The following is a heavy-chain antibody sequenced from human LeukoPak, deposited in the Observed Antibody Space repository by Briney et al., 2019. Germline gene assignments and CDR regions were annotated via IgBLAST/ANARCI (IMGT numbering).Heavy chain of an antibody. CDR3: ASGMSIAVAGITDDAFDI. V-gene: IGHV1-2*02. J-gene: IGHJ3*02. Sequence: GASVKVSCKASGHSFTGYFLHWVRQAPGQGLERMGWVNPNSGDTNYAQKFQGRVTMTRDTSISTAYMELSRLRSDDTAVYYCASGMSIAVAGITDDAFDIWGQGTMVTVSS. CDR2: VNPNSGDT. CDR1: GHSFTGYF. D-gene: IGHD6-19*01.